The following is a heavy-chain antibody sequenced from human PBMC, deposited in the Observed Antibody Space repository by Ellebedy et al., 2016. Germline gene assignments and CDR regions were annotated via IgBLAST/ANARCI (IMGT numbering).Heavy chain of an antibody. CDR3: ARHNVVVVEGWFNP. CDR1: GGSISSSSYY. Sequence: SETLSLXXTVSGGSISSSSYYWGWIRQPPGKGLEWIGSIYYSGSTYYNPSLKSRVTISVDTSKNQFSLKLSSVTAADTAVYYCARHNVVVVEGWFNPWGQGTLVTVSS. J-gene: IGHJ5*02. D-gene: IGHD2-2*01. CDR2: IYYSGST. V-gene: IGHV4-39*01.